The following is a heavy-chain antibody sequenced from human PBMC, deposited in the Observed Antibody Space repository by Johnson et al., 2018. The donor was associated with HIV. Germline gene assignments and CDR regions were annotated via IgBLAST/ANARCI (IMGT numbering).Heavy chain of an antibody. CDR1: GFSFSNYG. D-gene: IGHD6-19*01. CDR2: IGGSGVTS. CDR3: ARHKAVADAFDI. J-gene: IGHJ3*02. Sequence: VQLVESGGGLVQPGGSLRLSCAASGFSFSNYGMSWVRQAPGQGLEWVSVIGGSGVTSYYADSVKGRFTISRDNSKNTLYLQMNSLRADDTAVYYCARHKAVADAFDIWGQGTVVTVS. V-gene: IGHV3-23*04.